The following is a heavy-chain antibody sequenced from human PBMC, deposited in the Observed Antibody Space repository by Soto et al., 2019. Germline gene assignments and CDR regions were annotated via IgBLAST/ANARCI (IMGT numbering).Heavy chain of an antibody. CDR1: GFTFSSYA. V-gene: IGHV3-23*01. J-gene: IGHJ4*02. CDR3: SEKETYGSFPACDY. CDR2: ISGSGGST. Sequence: GGSLRLSCAASGFTFSSYAMSWVRQAPGKGLEWVSAISGSGGSTYYADSVKGRFTISRDNSKNTLYLQMNSLRAEDTAVYYWSEKETYGSFPACDYWGQGTLVTVSS. D-gene: IGHD2-15*01.